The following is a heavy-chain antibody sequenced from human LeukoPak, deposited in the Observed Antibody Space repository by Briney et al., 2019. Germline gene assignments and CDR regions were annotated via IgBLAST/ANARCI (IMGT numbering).Heavy chain of an antibody. CDR3: ATLVVVPAAHWYFDL. CDR2: IYYSGST. D-gene: IGHD2-2*01. CDR1: GGSISSGDYY. Sequence: SETLSLTCTVSGGSISSGDYYWSWIRQPPGKGLEWIGYIYYSGSTYYNPSLKSRVTISVDTSKNQFSLKLSSVTAADTAVYYCATLVVVPAAHWYFDLWGRGTLVTVSS. J-gene: IGHJ2*01. V-gene: IGHV4-30-4*01.